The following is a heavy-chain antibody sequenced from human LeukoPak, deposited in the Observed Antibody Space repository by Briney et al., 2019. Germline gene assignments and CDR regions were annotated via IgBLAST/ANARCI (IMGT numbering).Heavy chain of an antibody. CDR1: GGSISSYY. V-gene: IGHV4-59*12. Sequence: SETLSLTCTVSGGSISSYYWSWIRQPPGKGLEWIGYIYYSGSTNYNPSLKSRVTISVDTSKNQFSLKLSSVTAADTAVYYCARCMLGSCYPIDYWGQGTLVTVSS. J-gene: IGHJ4*02. D-gene: IGHD2-15*01. CDR2: IYYSGST. CDR3: ARCMLGSCYPIDY.